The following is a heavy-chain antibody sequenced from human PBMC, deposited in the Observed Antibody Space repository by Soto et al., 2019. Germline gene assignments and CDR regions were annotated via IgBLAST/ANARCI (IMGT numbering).Heavy chain of an antibody. D-gene: IGHD6-13*01. CDR2: IIPIFGTA. Sequence: QVQLVQSGAGVKKPGSSVKVSCKASGGTFSSYAISWVRQAPGQGLEWMGGIIPIFGTANYAQKFQGRVTITADESTSTAYMELSSLRSEDTAVYYCARLGTPYYGSSWGNWFDPWGQGTLVTVSS. V-gene: IGHV1-69*01. J-gene: IGHJ5*02. CDR3: ARLGTPYYGSSWGNWFDP. CDR1: GGTFSSYA.